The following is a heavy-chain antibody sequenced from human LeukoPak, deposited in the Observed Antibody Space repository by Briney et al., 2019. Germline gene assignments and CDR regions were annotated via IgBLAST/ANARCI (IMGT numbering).Heavy chain of an antibody. CDR1: GFTFDDYA. CDR2: ISWNSGSI. CDR3: SKGPPYYYDSRCYLDY. J-gene: IGHJ4*02. V-gene: IGHV3-9*01. Sequence: GGSLRLSCAASGFTFDDYAMHWVRQAPGKGLEWVSGISWNSGSIGYADSVKGRFTISRDNAKNSLYLQMNSLRAEDTALYYCSKGPPYYYDSRCYLDYWGQGTLVTVSS. D-gene: IGHD3-22*01.